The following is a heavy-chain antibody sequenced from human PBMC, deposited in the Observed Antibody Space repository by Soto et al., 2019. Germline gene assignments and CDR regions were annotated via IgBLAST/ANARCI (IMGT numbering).Heavy chain of an antibody. Sequence: EVQLLESGGGLVQPGGSLRLSCAASGFSFSSYAMSWVRQAPGKGLEWVSTISGSGGSTYYADSVKGRFTISRDNSKNTLYLKMNSLRAEDTAVYYCATSYYYYGMDVWGQGTTVTVSS. CDR3: ATSYYYYGMDV. CDR1: GFSFSSYA. CDR2: ISGSGGST. J-gene: IGHJ6*02. V-gene: IGHV3-23*01.